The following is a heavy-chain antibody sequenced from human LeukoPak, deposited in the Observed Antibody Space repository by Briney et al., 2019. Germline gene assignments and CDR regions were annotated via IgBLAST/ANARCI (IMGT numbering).Heavy chain of an antibody. Sequence: SETLSLTCTVSGGSISSHYWSWIRQPPGKGLEWIGYIYYSGSTYYNPSLKSRVTISVDTSKNQFSLKLSSVTAADTAVYYCASLPDPLYCSGGSCYSGFDPWGQGTLVTVSS. CDR1: GGSISSHY. J-gene: IGHJ5*02. V-gene: IGHV4-59*06. CDR2: IYYSGST. CDR3: ASLPDPLYCSGGSCYSGFDP. D-gene: IGHD2-15*01.